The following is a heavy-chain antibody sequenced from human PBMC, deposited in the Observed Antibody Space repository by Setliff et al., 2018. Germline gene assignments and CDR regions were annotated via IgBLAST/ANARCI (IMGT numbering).Heavy chain of an antibody. CDR3: AKDWGMVVTLYYFDS. J-gene: IGHJ4*02. Sequence: PGGSLRLSCAASGSTFTDYAMSWVRQAPGKGLEWVAGIRYDGSPRYNADSVQGRFTISRDNSRNTLYLQMNSLRSEDTAVYFCAKDWGMVVTLYYFDSWGQGTLVTVSS. CDR2: IRYDGSPR. D-gene: IGHD3-16*01. V-gene: IGHV3-30*02. CDR1: GSTFTDYA.